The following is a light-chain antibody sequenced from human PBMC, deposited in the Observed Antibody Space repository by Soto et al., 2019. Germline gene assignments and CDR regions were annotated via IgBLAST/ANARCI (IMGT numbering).Light chain of an antibody. J-gene: IGLJ2*01. Sequence: QSALTQPASVSGSPGQSITISCSGTSSDVGGYNYVSWYQQHPGKAPRLMIYDVSDRPSGVSNRFSGSKSGNTASLTISGLQAEDEADYYCSSYTSRTTLVVGGGTKLTVL. CDR1: SSDVGGYNY. CDR2: DVS. V-gene: IGLV2-14*01. CDR3: SSYTSRTTLV.